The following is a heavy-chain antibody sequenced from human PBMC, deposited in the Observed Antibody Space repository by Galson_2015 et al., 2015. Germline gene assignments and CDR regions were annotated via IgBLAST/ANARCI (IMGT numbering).Heavy chain of an antibody. CDR2: INPTGGGT. Sequence: SVKVSCKAPGNTFTSYYMHWVRQAPGQGLEWMGIINPTGGGTSYAQKFQGRVTMTGDTSTSTVYMELSSLRSEDTAVYYCARVRDYYYYYMDVWGKGTTVTVSS. J-gene: IGHJ6*03. CDR3: ARVRDYYYYYMDV. CDR1: GNTFTSYY. V-gene: IGHV1-46*01.